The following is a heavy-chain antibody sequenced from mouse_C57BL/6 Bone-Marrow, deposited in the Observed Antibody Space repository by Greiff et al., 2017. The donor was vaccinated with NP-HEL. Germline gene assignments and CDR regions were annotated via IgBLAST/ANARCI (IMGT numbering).Heavy chain of an antibody. V-gene: IGHV5-9-1*02. D-gene: IGHD2-1*01. CDR3: TRGIYYGKGGYFDV. CDR1: GFTFSSYA. J-gene: IGHJ1*03. CDR2: ISRGGDYI. Sequence: EVNLVESGEGLVKPGGSLKLSCAASGFTFSSYAMSWVRQTPEKRLEWVAYISRGGDYIYYADTVKGRFTISRDNARNTLYLQMSSLKSEDTAMYYCTRGIYYGKGGYFDVWGTGTTVTVSS.